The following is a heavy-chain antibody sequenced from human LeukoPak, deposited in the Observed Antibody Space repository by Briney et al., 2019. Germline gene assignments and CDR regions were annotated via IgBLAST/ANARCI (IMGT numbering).Heavy chain of an antibody. V-gene: IGHV4-31*03. Sequence: TSETLSLTCTVSGGSISSGGSYWSWIRQHPGKGLEWIGYIYYSGSTSYNPSLKSRVTISLDTSKNQFSLKLSSVTAADTAVYYCARTTPSWFDPWGQGTLVTVSS. J-gene: IGHJ5*02. D-gene: IGHD1-14*01. CDR3: ARTTPSWFDP. CDR1: GGSISSGGSY. CDR2: IYYSGST.